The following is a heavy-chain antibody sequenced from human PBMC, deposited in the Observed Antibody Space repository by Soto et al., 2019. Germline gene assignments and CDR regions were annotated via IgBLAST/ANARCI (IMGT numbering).Heavy chain of an antibody. CDR3: ARQNYYNTTGYYYASDY. CDR1: GGSISSHY. J-gene: IGHJ4*02. CDR2: ISHSGNT. Sequence: PSETLSLTCTVSGGSISSHYWSWIRQPPGKGLEWIGCISHSGNTNYNPSLKSRVTISVDTSKNHFSLKLSSVTAADTAMYYCARQNYYNTTGYYYASDYWGQGALVTVS. D-gene: IGHD3-22*01. V-gene: IGHV4-59*11.